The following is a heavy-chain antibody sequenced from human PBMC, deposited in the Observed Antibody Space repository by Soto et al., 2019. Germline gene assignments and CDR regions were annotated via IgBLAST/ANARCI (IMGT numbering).Heavy chain of an antibody. D-gene: IGHD3-3*01. V-gene: IGHV4-4*07. J-gene: IGHJ4*02. Sequence: SETLSLTCTVSGGSISSYYWSWIRQPAGKGLEWIGRIYTSGSTNYNPSLKSRVTMSVDTSKNQFSLKLSSVTAADTAVYYCARDRFLEWLLPFDYWGQGTLVTAPQ. CDR2: IYTSGST. CDR1: GGSISSYY. CDR3: ARDRFLEWLLPFDY.